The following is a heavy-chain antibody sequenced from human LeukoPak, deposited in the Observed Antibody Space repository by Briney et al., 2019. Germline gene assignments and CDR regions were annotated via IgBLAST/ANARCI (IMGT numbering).Heavy chain of an antibody. CDR3: AREQDANAAPHDAFDI. V-gene: IGHV3-23*01. Sequence: GGFLRLSCAAFGFTFSSYAMSWVRQAPGKGLEWGSAISGSGGSTYYADPVKGRFTISRDNSKNTLYLQMTSLRADDTAVYYCAREQDANAAPHDAFDIWGQVTMVTVSS. CDR2: ISGSGGST. J-gene: IGHJ3*02. CDR1: GFTFSSYA.